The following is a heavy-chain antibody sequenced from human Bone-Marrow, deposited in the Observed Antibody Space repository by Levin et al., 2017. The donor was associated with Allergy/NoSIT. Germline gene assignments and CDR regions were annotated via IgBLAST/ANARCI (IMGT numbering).Heavy chain of an antibody. V-gene: IGHV3-23*01. J-gene: IGHJ5*01. CDR1: GFMFSNHV. CDR3: AKDGGNYNFWSGYFNWFES. CDR2: ISSISSGST. Sequence: PGGSLRLSCVGSGFMFSNHVMSWVRQAPGKGPEWVSGISSISSGSTFYADSVKGRFTISRDNSKNTLFLQMNSLRVEDTAVYYCAKDGGNYNFWSGYFNWFESWGQGTLVTVSS. D-gene: IGHD3-3*01.